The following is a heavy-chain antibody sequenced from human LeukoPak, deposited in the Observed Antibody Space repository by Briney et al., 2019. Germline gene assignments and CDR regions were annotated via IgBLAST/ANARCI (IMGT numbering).Heavy chain of an antibody. CDR1: GFTFSSYA. CDR3: AKMRAVTLPHWAFDY. Sequence: GGSLRLSCAASGFTFSSYAMSWVRQAPGKGLEWVSVISGSGGSTYYADSVKGRFTISRDNSKNTLYLQMNSLRAEDTAVYYCAKMRAVTLPHWAFDYWGQGTLITVSS. J-gene: IGHJ4*02. CDR2: ISGSGGST. D-gene: IGHD4-17*01. V-gene: IGHV3-23*01.